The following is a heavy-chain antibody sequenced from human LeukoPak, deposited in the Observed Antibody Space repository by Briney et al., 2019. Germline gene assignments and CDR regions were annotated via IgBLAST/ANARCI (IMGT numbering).Heavy chain of an antibody. V-gene: IGHV4-59*01. CDR1: GGSISSYS. D-gene: IGHD6-25*01. CDR3: AAAPRYYYGMDV. J-gene: IGHJ6*02. Sequence: SETLSLTCTVSGGSISSYSWSWIRQPPGKGLEWIGYIYDSGSTNYNPSLKSRVTISVDTSKNQFSLKLSSVTAADTAVYYCAAAPRYYYGMDVWGQGTTVTVSS. CDR2: IYDSGST.